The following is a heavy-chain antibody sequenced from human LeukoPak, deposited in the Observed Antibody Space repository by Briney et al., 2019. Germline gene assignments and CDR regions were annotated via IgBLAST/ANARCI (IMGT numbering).Heavy chain of an antibody. D-gene: IGHD6-13*01. J-gene: IGHJ4*02. CDR2: NSYSGSS. Sequence: WDPLSLPCTVWGHPISRYHWSGTPQPTEGALVGSEHNSYSGSSNNNPSLKNRVTISVDTSKNQFSLTLSSVTAADTDVYYCARAPYLAAAGYYFDCWGQGTLVTVPS. CDR3: ARAPYLAAAGYYFDC. CDR1: GHPISRYH. V-gene: IGHV4-59*13.